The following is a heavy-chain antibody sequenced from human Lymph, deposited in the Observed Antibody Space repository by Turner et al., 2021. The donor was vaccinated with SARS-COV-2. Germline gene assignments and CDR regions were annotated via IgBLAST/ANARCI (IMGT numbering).Heavy chain of an antibody. D-gene: IGHD1-26*01. CDR2: IYYSGST. CDR1: GGSIRSYY. Sequence: QVQLQESGPGLVKPSETLSLTCPVSGGSIRSYYWSWIRQPPGKGLEWMGYIYYSGSTNYNPSLKSRVTISVDTSKNQFSLKLSSVTAADTAVYYCARDQVSSGSSLSGDAFDIWGQGTMVTVSS. J-gene: IGHJ3*02. V-gene: IGHV4-59*12. CDR3: ARDQVSSGSSLSGDAFDI.